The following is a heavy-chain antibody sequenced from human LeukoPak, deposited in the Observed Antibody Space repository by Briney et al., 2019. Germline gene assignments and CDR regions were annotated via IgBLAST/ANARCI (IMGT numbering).Heavy chain of an antibody. CDR2: IRGGGDT. D-gene: IGHD1-1*01. J-gene: IGHJ4*02. V-gene: IGHV3-23*01. CDR1: GFTFSSYA. CDR3: AKANWVSNADAVW. Sequence: GGSLRLSCEASGFTFSSYAMSWVRQAPARGLEWVSSIRGGGDTFYADSVKGRFTLSRDDSRNTVYLQLNNLRVEDTAVYYCAKANWVSNADAVWWGQGTLVTVSS.